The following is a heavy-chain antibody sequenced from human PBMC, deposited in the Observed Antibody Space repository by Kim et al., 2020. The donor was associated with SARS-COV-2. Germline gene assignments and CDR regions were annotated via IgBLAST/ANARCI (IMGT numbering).Heavy chain of an antibody. V-gene: IGHV1-69*13. CDR2: IIPIFGTA. CDR3: ARAVDIVVVPAAPGIYYYYGMDV. J-gene: IGHJ6*02. Sequence: SVKVSCKASGGTFSSYAISWVRQAPGQGLEWMGGIIPIFGTANYAQKFQGRVTITADESTSTAYMELSSLRSEDTAVYYCARAVDIVVVPAAPGIYYYYGMDVWGQGTTVTVSS. CDR1: GGTFSSYA. D-gene: IGHD2-2*03.